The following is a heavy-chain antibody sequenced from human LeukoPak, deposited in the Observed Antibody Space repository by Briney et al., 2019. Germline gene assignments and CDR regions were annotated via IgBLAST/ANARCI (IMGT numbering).Heavy chain of an antibody. CDR3: ARDGADFWSGIIDY. CDR1: GGSISSSSYY. Sequence: SETLSLTCTVSGGSISSSSYYWGWIRQPPGKGLEWIGSIYYSGSTYYNPSLKSRVTISVDTSKSQFSLKLSSVTAADTAVYYCARDGADFWSGIIDYWGQETLVTVSS. V-gene: IGHV4-39*07. J-gene: IGHJ4*02. CDR2: IYYSGST. D-gene: IGHD3-3*01.